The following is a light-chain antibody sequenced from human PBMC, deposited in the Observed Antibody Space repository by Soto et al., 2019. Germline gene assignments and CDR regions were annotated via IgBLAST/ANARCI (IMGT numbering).Light chain of an antibody. CDR2: EGI. Sequence: QSALTQPASVSGSPGQSITISCTGTSSTVGGFNVVSWYQQHPGKAPKVIIYEGIKRPSGVSNRFSGSNSGSTASLTISGLQAEDEADYYCSSYGNTRGTLEVVLFGGGTKLTVL. V-gene: IGLV2-14*02. CDR1: SSTVGGFNV. CDR3: SSYGNTRGTLEVVL. J-gene: IGLJ2*01.